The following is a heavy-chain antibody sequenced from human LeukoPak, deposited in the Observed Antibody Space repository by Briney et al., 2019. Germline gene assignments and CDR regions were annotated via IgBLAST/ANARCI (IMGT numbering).Heavy chain of an antibody. D-gene: IGHD2-2*01. V-gene: IGHV4-39*07. CDR3: ARGLSSTRRESDY. CDR2: IFYSGST. J-gene: IGHJ4*02. Sequence: SETLSLTCTVSGGSISSDSYFWAWIRQPPGKGLEWIGSIFYSGSTYYNPSLKSRVTISVDTSKNQFSLNLSSVAAADTAVYFCARGLSSTRRESDYWGQGTLVTVSS. CDR1: GGSISSDSYF.